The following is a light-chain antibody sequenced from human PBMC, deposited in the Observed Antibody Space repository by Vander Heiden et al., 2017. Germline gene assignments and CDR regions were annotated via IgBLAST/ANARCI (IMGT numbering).Light chain of an antibody. Sequence: QSVLTQPLSASGTPGQSFTISCSGSSANIGKNYVYWYQQLPGTAPKLVIYRNDQRPSEVPDRFSGSKSGTSASLAISGLRFEDEADYHCAIWDDSLSGPLFGGGTKLTVL. CDR1: SANIGKNY. CDR2: RND. J-gene: IGLJ2*01. V-gene: IGLV1-47*01. CDR3: AIWDDSLSGPL.